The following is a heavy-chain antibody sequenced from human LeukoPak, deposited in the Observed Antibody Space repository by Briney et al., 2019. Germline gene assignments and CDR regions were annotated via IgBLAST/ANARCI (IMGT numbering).Heavy chain of an antibody. CDR2: TSYDGSSE. CDR1: GFTFSSYA. V-gene: IGHV3-30*18. D-gene: IGHD3-16*01. Sequence: GGSLRPSCAASGFTFSSYAMNWVRQAPGKGLEWVAITSYDGSSEYYADSVKGRFTISRDNSKNTLYLQMNSLRSADTGVYYCAKEAPERGSYAFDMWGQGTMVTVSS. J-gene: IGHJ3*02. CDR3: AKEAPERGSYAFDM.